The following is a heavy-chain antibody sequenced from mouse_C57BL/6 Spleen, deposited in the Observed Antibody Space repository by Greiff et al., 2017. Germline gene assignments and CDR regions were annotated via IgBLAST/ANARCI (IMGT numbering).Heavy chain of an antibody. Sequence: VQLQQSGPVLVKPGASVKMSCKASGYTFTDYYMNWVKQSHGKSLEWIGVINPYNGGTSYNQKFKGKATLTVDKSSSTAYMELNSLTSEDSAVYYCARYYYYGSSYNAMDYWGKGTSVTVSS. V-gene: IGHV1-19*01. J-gene: IGHJ4*01. CDR1: GYTFTDYY. CDR2: INPYNGGT. CDR3: ARYYYYGSSYNAMDY. D-gene: IGHD1-1*01.